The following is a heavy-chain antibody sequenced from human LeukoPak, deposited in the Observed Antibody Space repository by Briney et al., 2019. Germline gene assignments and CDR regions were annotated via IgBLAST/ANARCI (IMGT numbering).Heavy chain of an antibody. CDR2: ISGSGGST. CDR1: GFTFSNYG. Sequence: PGGSLRLSCAASGFTFSNYGMSWVRQAPGKGLQWVSGISGSGGSTYNEDSVKGRFTISRDNSKNTLFLQMNSLRAEDTALYYCAKELVGRTNMPASFDYWGQGPLVPVSP. CDR3: AKELVGRTNMPASFDY. D-gene: IGHD1-1*01. J-gene: IGHJ4*02. V-gene: IGHV3-23*01.